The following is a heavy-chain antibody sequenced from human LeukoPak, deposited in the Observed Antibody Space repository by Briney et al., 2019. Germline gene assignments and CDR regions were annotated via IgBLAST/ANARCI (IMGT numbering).Heavy chain of an antibody. D-gene: IGHD3-10*01. CDR2: IYYSGST. CDR3: AKTVTYYYGSESRKYYFDY. CDR1: GGSVSSSSYY. J-gene: IGHJ4*02. V-gene: IGHV4-39*01. Sequence: SETLSLTCTVSGGSVSSSSYYWGWTRQPPGKGLEWIGNIYYSGSTYYNPSLNSRVTISVDTSKNQFSLKLSSVTAADTAVYYCAKTVTYYYGSESRKYYFDYWGQGTLVTVSS.